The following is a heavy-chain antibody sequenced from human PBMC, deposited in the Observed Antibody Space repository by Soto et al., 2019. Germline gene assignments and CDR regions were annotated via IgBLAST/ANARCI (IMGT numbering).Heavy chain of an antibody. CDR2: INHSGST. J-gene: IGHJ4*02. CDR3: ARAGDYYGSGSYYNVLILGFDY. D-gene: IGHD3-10*01. CDR1: GGSFSGYY. V-gene: IGHV4-34*09. Sequence: SETLSLTCAVYGGSFSGYYWTWIRQPPGTGREWMGEINHSGSTNYNPSLKSRVTISVDTSKNQFSLKLSSVTAADTAVYYCARAGDYYGSGSYYNVLILGFDYWGQGTLVTVSS.